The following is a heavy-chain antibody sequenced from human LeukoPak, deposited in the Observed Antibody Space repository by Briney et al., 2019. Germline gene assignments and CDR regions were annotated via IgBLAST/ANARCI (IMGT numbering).Heavy chain of an antibody. CDR2: INPNSGGT. V-gene: IGHV1-2*02. D-gene: IGHD3-10*01. CDR1: GGTFSSYA. CDR3: ARTYYYGSGSYSPFDP. J-gene: IGHJ5*02. Sequence: ASVKVSCKASGGTFSSYAISWVRQAPGQGLEWMGWINPNSGGTNYAQKFQGRVTMTRDTSISTAYMELSRLRSDDTAVYYCARTYYYGSGSYSPFDPWGQGTLVTVSS.